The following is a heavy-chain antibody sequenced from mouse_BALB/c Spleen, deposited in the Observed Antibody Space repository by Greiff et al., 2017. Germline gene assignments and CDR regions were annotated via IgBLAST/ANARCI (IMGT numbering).Heavy chain of an antibody. CDR1: GFTFSSYA. D-gene: IGHD2-4*01. J-gene: IGHJ1*01. V-gene: IGHV5-6-5*01. CDR2: ISSGGST. Sequence: EVKLQESGGGLVKPGGSLKLSCAASGFTFSSYAMSWVRQTPEKRLEWVASISSGGSTYYPDSVKGRFTISRDNARNILYLQMSSLRSEDTAMYYCARGDFYDYDWDWYFDVWGAGTTVTVSS. CDR3: ARGDFYDYDWDWYFDV.